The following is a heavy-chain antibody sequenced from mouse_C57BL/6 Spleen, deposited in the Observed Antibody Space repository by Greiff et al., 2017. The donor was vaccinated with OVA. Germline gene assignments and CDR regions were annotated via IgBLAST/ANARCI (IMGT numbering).Heavy chain of an antibody. J-gene: IGHJ1*03. CDR2: IDPNSGGT. CDR1: GYTFTSYW. CDR3: ARSAWLLRGDWYFDV. D-gene: IGHD2-3*01. Sequence: QVQLKQPGAELVKPGASVKLSCKASGYTFTSYWMHWVKQRPGRGLEWIGRIDPNSGGTKYNEKFKSKATLTVDKPSSTAYMQLSSLTSEDSAVYYCARSAWLLRGDWYFDVWGTGTTVTVSS. V-gene: IGHV1-72*01.